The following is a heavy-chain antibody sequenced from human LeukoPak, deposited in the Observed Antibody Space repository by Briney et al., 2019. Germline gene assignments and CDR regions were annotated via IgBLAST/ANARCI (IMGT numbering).Heavy chain of an antibody. V-gene: IGHV1-69*02. CDR2: IIPILGIA. D-gene: IGHD2-2*01. CDR1: GGTFSSYT. J-gene: IGHJ4*02. Sequence: ASVKVSCKASGGTFSSYTISWVRQAPGQGLEWMGRIIPILGIANYAQKFQGRVTITADKSTSTAYMELSSLRSEDTAVYYCARGVRPCSSTSCYGVDYWGQGTLVTVSS. CDR3: ARGVRPCSSTSCYGVDY.